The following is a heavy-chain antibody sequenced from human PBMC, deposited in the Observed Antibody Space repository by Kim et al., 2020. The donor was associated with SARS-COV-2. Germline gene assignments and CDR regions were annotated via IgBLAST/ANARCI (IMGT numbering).Heavy chain of an antibody. D-gene: IGHD6-6*01. V-gene: IGHV4-59*01. J-gene: IGHJ6*03. CDR3: ARAEYSSSGEYYYYMDV. Sequence: SETLSLTCTVSGGSISSYYWSWIRQPPGKGLEWIGYIYYSGSTNYNPSLKSRVTISVDTSKNQFSLKLSSVTAADTAVYYCARAEYSSSGEYYYYMDVWGKGTTVTVSS. CDR2: IYYSGST. CDR1: GGSISSYY.